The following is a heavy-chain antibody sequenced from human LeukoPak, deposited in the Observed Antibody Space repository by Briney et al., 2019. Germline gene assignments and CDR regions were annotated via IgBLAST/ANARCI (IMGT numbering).Heavy chain of an antibody. CDR1: GFTFSSYA. J-gene: IGHJ4*02. CDR2: ISGSGGST. D-gene: IGHD1-26*01. Sequence: GASLRLSCAASGFTFSSYAMSWVRQAPGKGLEWVSAISGSGGSTYYADSVKGRFTISRDSSKNTLYLQMNSLRAEDTAVYYCAKLGRGSYYSDYFDYWGQGTLVTVSS. CDR3: AKLGRGSYYSDYFDY. V-gene: IGHV3-23*01.